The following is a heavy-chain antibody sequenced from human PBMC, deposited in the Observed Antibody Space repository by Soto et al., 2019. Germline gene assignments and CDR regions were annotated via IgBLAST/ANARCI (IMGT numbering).Heavy chain of an antibody. CDR2: IYPGDSDT. D-gene: IGHD3-3*01. V-gene: IGHV5-51*01. CDR3: ARRPIFGVGIRDNGMDV. J-gene: IGHJ6*02. CDR1: GYSFTSYW. Sequence: GGSLKISCKGSGYSFTSYWISWVRQMPGKSLEWMGIIYPGDSDTRYSPSFQGQVTISADKSISTAYLQWSSLKASDTAMYYCARRPIFGVGIRDNGMDVWGQGTTVTVSS.